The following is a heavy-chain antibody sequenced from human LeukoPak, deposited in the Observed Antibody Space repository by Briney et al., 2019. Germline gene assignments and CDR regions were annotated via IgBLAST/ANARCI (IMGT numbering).Heavy chain of an antibody. CDR1: VFTFSDYY. J-gene: IGHJ6*02. Sequence: GGSLRLSCAASVFTFSDYYMSWTRQAPGKGLEWVSYISSSGSTIYYADSVKGRFTISRDNSKNTLYLQMNSLRAEDTAVYYCAKDSIHYYYYYGMDVWGQGTTVTVSS. V-gene: IGHV3-11*01. CDR2: ISSSGSTI. CDR3: AKDSIHYYYYYGMDV.